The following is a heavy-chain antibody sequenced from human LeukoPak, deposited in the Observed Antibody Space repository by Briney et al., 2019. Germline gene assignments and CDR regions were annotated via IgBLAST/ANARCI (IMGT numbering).Heavy chain of an antibody. D-gene: IGHD3-3*01. J-gene: IGHJ5*02. CDR3: ARDQGDFWSGYYSENWFDP. CDR2: ISSTGGT. V-gene: IGHV4-30-4*01. Sequence: PSQTLSLTCTVSGASISSADYYWSWIRQHPGKGLEWIGYISSTGGTYYNASLLSRVTISIDTSKNQFSLKLSSVTAADMAVYYCARDQGDFWSGYYSENWFDPWGQETLVTVSS. CDR1: GASISSADYY.